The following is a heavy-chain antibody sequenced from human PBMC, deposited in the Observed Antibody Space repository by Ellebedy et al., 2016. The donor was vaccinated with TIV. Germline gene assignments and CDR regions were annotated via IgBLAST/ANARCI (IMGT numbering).Heavy chain of an antibody. D-gene: IGHD4-17*01. CDR1: GYTFTSYD. J-gene: IGHJ5*02. CDR2: MNPNSGNT. Sequence: AASVQVSCKASGYTFTSYDINWVLQATGQGLEWMGWMNPNSGNTGYAQKFQGRVTMTRNTSISTAYMELSSLRSEDTAVYYCARGLGTVTTGWFDPWGQGTLVTVSS. V-gene: IGHV1-8*01. CDR3: ARGLGTVTTGWFDP.